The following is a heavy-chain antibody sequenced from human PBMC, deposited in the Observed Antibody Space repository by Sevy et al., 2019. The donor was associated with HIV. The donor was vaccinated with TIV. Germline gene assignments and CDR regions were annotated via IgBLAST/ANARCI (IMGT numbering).Heavy chain of an antibody. CDR1: GFPFGSYE. Sequence: GGSLRLSCTASGFPFGSYEMNWVRQAPGKGLEWVSYISNSGSAKYYSDSVRGRFTISRDNAKNSLYLQMTSLRAEDTAVYYCARDLPPSATTVAHFDYWGRRTLVTVSS. CDR3: ARDLPPSATTVAHFDY. CDR2: ISNSGSAK. J-gene: IGHJ4*02. V-gene: IGHV3-48*03. D-gene: IGHD4-17*01.